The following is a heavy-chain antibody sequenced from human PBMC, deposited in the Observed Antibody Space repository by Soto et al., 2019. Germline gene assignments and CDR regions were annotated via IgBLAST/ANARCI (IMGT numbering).Heavy chain of an antibody. J-gene: IGHJ5*02. CDR1: GFTFSSYG. CDR3: ARDREVRLRAPPNNWFDP. Sequence: PGGSLRLSCAASGFTFSSYGLHWVRQAPGKGLEWVAVIWYDGSNKYYADSVKGRFTISRDNSKNTLYLQMNSLRAEDTAVYYCARDREVRLRAPPNNWFDPWGQGTLVTVSS. V-gene: IGHV3-33*01. D-gene: IGHD3-10*01. CDR2: IWYDGSNK.